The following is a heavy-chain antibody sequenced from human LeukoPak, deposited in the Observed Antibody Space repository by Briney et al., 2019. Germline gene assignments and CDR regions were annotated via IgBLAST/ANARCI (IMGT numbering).Heavy chain of an antibody. V-gene: IGHV4-38-2*01. D-gene: IGHD6-13*01. CDR3: ARQRGNSSPYYYYYSDV. CDR2: IYHSGNT. CDR1: GYSISSGYC. Sequence: SETLSLTCAVSGYSISSGYCWGWIRQPPGTGLEWIGCIYHSGNTYCNPSLKSRVAISVDTSKNQFSLNLSSVTAADTAVYYCARQRGNSSPYYYYYSDVWGKGTTVTVSS. J-gene: IGHJ6*03.